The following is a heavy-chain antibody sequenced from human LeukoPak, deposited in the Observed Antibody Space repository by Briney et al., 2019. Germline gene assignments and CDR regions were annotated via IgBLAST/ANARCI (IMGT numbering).Heavy chain of an antibody. CDR1: GDSVSSNSVT. Sequence: PSQTLSLTCAISGDSVSSNSVTWNWTRQSPSRGLEWLGRTYYRSTWYNDYAVSVRGRITVNPDTSKNQFSLHLNSVTPEDTAVYYCARRLTQYDCFDPWGQGILVTVSS. V-gene: IGHV6-1*01. CDR2: TYYRSTWYN. CDR3: ARRLTQYDCFDP. D-gene: IGHD2-2*01. J-gene: IGHJ5*02.